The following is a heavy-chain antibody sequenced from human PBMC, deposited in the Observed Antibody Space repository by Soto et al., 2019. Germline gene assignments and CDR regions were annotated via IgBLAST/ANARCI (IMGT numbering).Heavy chain of an antibody. D-gene: IGHD3-22*01. Sequence: GGSLRLSCAASGFTFSRFSMNWVRQAPGKGLEWVSSISSSSGHIYHADSVEGRFAISRDNAKNSLFLQMNSLGAEDTAVYYCARDRYYYDSSGSPKPFDIWGQGTKVTVSS. V-gene: IGHV3-21*01. CDR2: ISSSSGHI. J-gene: IGHJ3*02. CDR1: GFTFSRFS. CDR3: ARDRYYYDSSGSPKPFDI.